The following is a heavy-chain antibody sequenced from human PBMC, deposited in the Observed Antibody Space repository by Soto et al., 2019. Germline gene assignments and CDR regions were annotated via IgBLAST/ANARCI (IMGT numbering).Heavy chain of an antibody. Sequence: PGGSLRLSCAASGVTFGSYAMSWVRQAPGKGLEWVSSIGAGYGTYYADSVKGRFTISRDNSKNTLYLQMNSLRAEDTAIYYCATPYSSSWFSPFDYWGQGSLVTVSS. V-gene: IGHV3-23*01. CDR3: ATPYSSSWFSPFDY. CDR2: IGAGYGT. J-gene: IGHJ4*02. D-gene: IGHD6-13*01. CDR1: GVTFGSYA.